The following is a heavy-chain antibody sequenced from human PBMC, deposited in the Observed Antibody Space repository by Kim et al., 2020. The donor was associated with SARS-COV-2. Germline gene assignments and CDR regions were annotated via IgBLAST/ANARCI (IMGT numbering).Heavy chain of an antibody. D-gene: IGHD6-6*01. Sequence: DSVKGRFTISRDNAKNSLYLQMNSLRVEDTAVYYCARGDPSASSNKYGMDVWGQGTTVTVSS. CDR3: ARGDPSASSNKYGMDV. J-gene: IGHJ6*02. V-gene: IGHV3-11*01.